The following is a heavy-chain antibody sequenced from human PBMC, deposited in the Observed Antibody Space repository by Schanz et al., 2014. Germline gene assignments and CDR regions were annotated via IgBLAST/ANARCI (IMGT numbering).Heavy chain of an antibody. CDR1: GLIFSNYA. Sequence: EVQLLESGGGLVQPGGSLKLSCAASGLIFSNYAMSWVRQAPEKGLEWVSTIGTSGGTNYAESVKDRFTISRDNSKNTLYLQMNSLRAEDTAVYFCAKIERNEDWGQGTLVTVSS. J-gene: IGHJ4*02. D-gene: IGHD1-1*01. CDR3: AKIERNED. V-gene: IGHV3-23*01. CDR2: IGTSGGT.